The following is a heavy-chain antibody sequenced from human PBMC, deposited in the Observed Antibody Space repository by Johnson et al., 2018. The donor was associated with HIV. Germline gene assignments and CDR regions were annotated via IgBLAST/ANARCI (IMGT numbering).Heavy chain of an antibody. Sequence: VQVVESGGGVVQPGGSLRLSCAASGFTFDDYGMSWVRQAPGKGLEWVSGINWNGGSTGYVDSVKGRFTISRDNSKNTLYLQMNSLRAEDTAVYYCAKDRNGGAFDIWGQGTMVTVSS. CDR3: AKDRNGGAFDI. CDR2: INWNGGST. CDR1: GFTFDDYG. D-gene: IGHD1-14*01. V-gene: IGHV3-20*04. J-gene: IGHJ3*02.